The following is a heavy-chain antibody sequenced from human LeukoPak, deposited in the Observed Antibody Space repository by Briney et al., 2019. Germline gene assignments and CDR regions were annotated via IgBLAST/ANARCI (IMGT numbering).Heavy chain of an antibody. Sequence: ASVKVSCKVSGYTLTELSMHWVRQAPGKGLEWMGGFDPEDGETIYAQKFQGRGTMTEDTSTDTAYMELSSLRSEDTVVYYCATGSYGSGSYYGYGMDVWGQGTTVTVSS. CDR1: GYTLTELS. D-gene: IGHD3-10*01. V-gene: IGHV1-24*01. J-gene: IGHJ6*02. CDR3: ATGSYGSGSYYGYGMDV. CDR2: FDPEDGET.